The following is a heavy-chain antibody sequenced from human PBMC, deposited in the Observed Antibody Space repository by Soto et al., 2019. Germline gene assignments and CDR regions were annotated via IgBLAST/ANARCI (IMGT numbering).Heavy chain of an antibody. CDR2: ITTNGHT. Sequence: VGSLRVSCETSGFTFSNCVMTWLRQPPGKRLEWVSVITTNGHTDYADSVKGRFTISRDNSKNTVYLQMNSLRAEDTAVYYCAKGLLNGRWYAADWGQGTLVTVSS. J-gene: IGHJ4*02. CDR3: AKGLLNGRWYAAD. CDR1: GFTFSNCV. V-gene: IGHV3-23*01. D-gene: IGHD6-13*01.